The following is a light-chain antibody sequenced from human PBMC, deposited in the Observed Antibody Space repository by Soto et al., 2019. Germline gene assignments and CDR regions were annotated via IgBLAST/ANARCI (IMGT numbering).Light chain of an antibody. CDR2: DVS. CDR1: QSINGR. V-gene: IGKV1-5*01. CDR3: QQYDHHPPIT. J-gene: IGKJ5*01. Sequence: DIPMTQSPSTLSASIGDRVTITCRASQSINGRLAWYQQKPGRPPKLLIYDVSFLESGVPSRFSGSGAGTDFTVTISSRQPEDIATYYCQQYDHHPPITFGQGTRLEMK.